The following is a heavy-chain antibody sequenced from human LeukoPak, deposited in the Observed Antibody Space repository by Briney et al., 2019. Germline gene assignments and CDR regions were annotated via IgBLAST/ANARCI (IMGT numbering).Heavy chain of an antibody. V-gene: IGHV1-18*01. Sequence: ASVKVSCKASGYTFTSYGISWVRQAPGQGLEWMGWISTYNGNTNYAQKLQGRVTMTTDTSTSTAYMELRSLRSDDTAVYYCATVSIAAAGVGAFDIWGQGTMVTVSS. CDR2: ISTYNGNT. D-gene: IGHD6-13*01. CDR1: GYTFTSYG. CDR3: ATVSIAAAGVGAFDI. J-gene: IGHJ3*02.